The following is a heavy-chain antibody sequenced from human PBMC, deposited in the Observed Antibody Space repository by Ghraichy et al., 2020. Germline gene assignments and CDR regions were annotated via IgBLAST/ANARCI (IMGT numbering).Heavy chain of an antibody. CDR3: ATIAARPDYYYYGMDV. V-gene: IGHV4-61*02. Sequence: SETLSLTCTVSGGSISSGSYYWSWIRQPAGKGLEWIGRIYTSGSTNYNPSLKSRVTISVDTSKNQFSLKLSSVTAADTAVYYCATIAARPDYYYYGMDVWGQGTTVTVSS. J-gene: IGHJ6*02. CDR1: GGSISSGSYY. CDR2: IYTSGST. D-gene: IGHD6-6*01.